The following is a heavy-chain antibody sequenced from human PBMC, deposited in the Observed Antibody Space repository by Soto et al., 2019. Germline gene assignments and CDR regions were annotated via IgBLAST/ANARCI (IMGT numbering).Heavy chain of an antibody. Sequence: EVQLVESGGGLVQPGGSLRLSCAASGFTFSSYWMSWVRQAPGKGPEWVANIKQDGSEKYYVDSVKGRFTISRDNAKNSLYLQLTSLRAEDTAVYFCARASAFDIWGQGTMVTVSS. CDR3: ARASAFDI. CDR1: GFTFSSYW. V-gene: IGHV3-7*01. J-gene: IGHJ3*02. CDR2: IKQDGSEK.